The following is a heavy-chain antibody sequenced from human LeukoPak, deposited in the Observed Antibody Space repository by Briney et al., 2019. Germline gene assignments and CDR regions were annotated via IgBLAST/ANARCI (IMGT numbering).Heavy chain of an antibody. CDR2: ISYDGSNK. CDR3: AKDLLSKQLGRFYY. D-gene: IGHD6-13*01. J-gene: IGHJ4*02. CDR1: GFTFSSYG. Sequence: GGSLRLSCAASGFTFSSYGMPWVRQAPGKGLEWVAVISYDGSNKYYADSVKGRFTISRDNSKNTLYLQMNSLRAEDTAVYYCAKDLLSKQLGRFYYWGQGTLVTVSS. V-gene: IGHV3-30*18.